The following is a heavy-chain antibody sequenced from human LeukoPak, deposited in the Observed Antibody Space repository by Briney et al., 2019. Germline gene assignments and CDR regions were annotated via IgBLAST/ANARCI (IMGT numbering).Heavy chain of an antibody. CDR1: GGSISSYY. D-gene: IGHD1-7*01. CDR2: IYYSGST. J-gene: IGHJ2*01. Sequence: SETLSLTCTVSGGSISSYYWSWIRQPPGKGLEWIGYIYYSGSTNYNPSLKSRVTISVDTSKNQFSLKLSSVTAADTAVYYCAGEDWDSLVFDLWGRGTLVTVSS. CDR3: AGEDWDSLVFDL. V-gene: IGHV4-59*01.